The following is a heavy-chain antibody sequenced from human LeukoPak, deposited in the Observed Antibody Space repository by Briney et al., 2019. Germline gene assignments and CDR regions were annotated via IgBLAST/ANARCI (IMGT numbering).Heavy chain of an antibody. CDR1: GGSISSGSYY. J-gene: IGHJ4*02. Sequence: SETLSLTCTVSGGSISSGSYYWRWIRQPAGKGLEWIGRIYTSGSTNYNPSLKSRVTISVDTSKNQFSLKLSSVTAADTAVYYCAKDRYSSGWPQGYWGQGTLVTVSS. CDR2: IYTSGST. CDR3: AKDRYSSGWPQGY. V-gene: IGHV4-61*02. D-gene: IGHD6-19*01.